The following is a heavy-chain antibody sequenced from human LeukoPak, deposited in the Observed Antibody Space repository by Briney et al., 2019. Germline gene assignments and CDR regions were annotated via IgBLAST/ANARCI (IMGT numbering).Heavy chain of an antibody. J-gene: IGHJ4*02. V-gene: IGHV3-21*01. CDR2: ISSSSSYI. CDR3: ARERSGTTSLDY. CDR1: GFTFSSFS. D-gene: IGHD1-7*01. Sequence: GGSLRLPCAASGFTFSSFSMNWVRQAPGKGLEWVSHISSSSSYIYYADSVKGRFTISRDNAKNSLYLEMNSLRAEDTAVYYCARERSGTTSLDYWGQGTLVTVSS.